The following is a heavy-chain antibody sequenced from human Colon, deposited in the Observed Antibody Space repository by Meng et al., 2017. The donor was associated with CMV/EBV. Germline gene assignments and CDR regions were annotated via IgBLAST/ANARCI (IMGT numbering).Heavy chain of an antibody. J-gene: IGHJ5*02. CDR1: GGSVSNDYW. Sequence: SLTCAVSGGSVSNDYWWTWIRQAPGKGLEWIGEMSQSGNSNYNPSLKSRLTISMDRSKNQFFIRLTSVTAADTAVYYCAREDGVSGTWGQGTLVTVSS. V-gene: IGHV4-4*02. CDR3: AREDGVSGT. CDR2: MSQSGNS. D-gene: IGHD5-24*01.